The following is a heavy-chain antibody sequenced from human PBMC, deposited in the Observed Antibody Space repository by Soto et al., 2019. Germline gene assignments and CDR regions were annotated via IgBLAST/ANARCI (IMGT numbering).Heavy chain of an antibody. CDR2: IVVGSGNT. Sequence: ASVKVSCKASGFTFTSSAVQWVRQARGQRLEWIGWIVVGSGNTNYAQKFQERVTITRDMSTSTAYMELSSLRSEDTAVYYWAAVGGGGSYNFDYWGQGTLVTVSS. J-gene: IGHJ4*02. D-gene: IGHD1-26*01. CDR3: AAVGGGGSYNFDY. V-gene: IGHV1-58*01. CDR1: GFTFTSSA.